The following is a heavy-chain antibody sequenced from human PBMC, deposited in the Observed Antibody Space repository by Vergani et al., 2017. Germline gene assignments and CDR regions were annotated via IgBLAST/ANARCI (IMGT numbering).Heavy chain of an antibody. V-gene: IGHV3-23*01. D-gene: IGHD5-18*01. CDR2: ISGSSVNT. CDR3: AKARGYSSGYFDL. J-gene: IGHJ2*01. Sequence: EVQLLESGGGLVQPGGSLRLSCAASGFTFSSYAMSWVRQAPGKGLEWVSAISGSSVNTHYADSVEGRFTISRDNSMNALYLQMNSLRAEDTAIYYCAKARGYSSGYFDLWGRGTLVSVSS. CDR1: GFTFSSYA.